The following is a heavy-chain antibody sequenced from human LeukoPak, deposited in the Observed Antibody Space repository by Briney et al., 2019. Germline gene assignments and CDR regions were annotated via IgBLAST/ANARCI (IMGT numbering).Heavy chain of an antibody. Sequence: SETLSLTCAVYGGSFSGYYWSWIRQPPGKGLEWIGEIDHSGSTNYNPSLKSRVTMSIDTSRNQFSLKLSSVTAADTAVYYCARDAKYYYGSRTYFFFEYWGQGTLLSVSS. CDR1: GGSFSGYY. J-gene: IGHJ4*02. V-gene: IGHV4-34*01. D-gene: IGHD3-10*01. CDR3: ARDAKYYYGSRTYFFFEY. CDR2: IDHSGST.